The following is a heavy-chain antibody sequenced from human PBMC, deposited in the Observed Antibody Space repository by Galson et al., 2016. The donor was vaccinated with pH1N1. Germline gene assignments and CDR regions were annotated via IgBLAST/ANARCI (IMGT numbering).Heavy chain of an antibody. CDR2: IVVGSGDT. D-gene: IGHD3-9*01. V-gene: IGHV1-58*02. CDR3: AKAGAVLRYFDWLFDAFDI. Sequence: SVKVSCKASGFTFSDSTMQWVRQARGQRLEWIGWIVVGSGDTNYAQKFQERVTMTRDTSITTVYMELSSLRSDDTAVYYCAKAGAVLRYFDWLFDAFDIWGQGTMVAVSS. J-gene: IGHJ3*02. CDR1: GFTFSDST.